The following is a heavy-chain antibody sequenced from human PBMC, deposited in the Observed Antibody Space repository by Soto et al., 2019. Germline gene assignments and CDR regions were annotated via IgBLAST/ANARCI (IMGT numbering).Heavy chain of an antibody. CDR1: GGTFSSYA. J-gene: IGHJ4*02. CDR3: ASNDYVWGSYRPEYYFDY. CDR2: IIPIFGTA. D-gene: IGHD3-16*02. V-gene: IGHV1-69*13. Sequence: SVKVSCKASGGTFSSYAISWVRQAPGQGLEWMGGIIPIFGTANYAQKFQGRVTITADESTSTAYMELSSLRSEDTAVYYCASNDYVWGSYRPEYYFDYWGQGTLVTVSS.